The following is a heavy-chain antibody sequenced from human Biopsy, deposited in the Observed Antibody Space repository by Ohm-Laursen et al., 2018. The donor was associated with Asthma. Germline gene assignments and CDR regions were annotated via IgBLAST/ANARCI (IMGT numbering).Heavy chain of an antibody. Sequence: GTLSLTCGLSSGSGGYMRSGNYYWGWIRQPPGKGLEWIGSIYYSGTTYYNPSLGSRVTVPADTSKNQFSLKLTSVTAADTAVYYCVRGSSSWHHGPFHYYYGLDVWGQGTTATVSS. CDR3: VRGSSSWHHGPFHYYYGLDV. CDR1: GGYMRSGNYY. V-gene: IGHV4-39*01. D-gene: IGHD6-13*01. CDR2: IYYSGTT. J-gene: IGHJ6*02.